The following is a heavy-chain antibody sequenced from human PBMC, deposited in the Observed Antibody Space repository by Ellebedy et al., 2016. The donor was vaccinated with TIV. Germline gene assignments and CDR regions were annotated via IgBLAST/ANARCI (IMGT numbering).Heavy chain of an antibody. CDR2: MNPNSGNT. CDR3: ARDTPGTSYWYFDL. J-gene: IGHJ2*01. D-gene: IGHD1-26*01. V-gene: IGHV1-8*01. CDR1: GYTFTSYD. Sequence: AASVKVSCKASGYTFTSYDINWVRQATGQGLEWMGWMNPNSGNTGYAQKFQGRVTMTRNTSISTAYMELSSLRSEDTAVYYCARDTPGTSYWYFDLWGRGTLVTVSS.